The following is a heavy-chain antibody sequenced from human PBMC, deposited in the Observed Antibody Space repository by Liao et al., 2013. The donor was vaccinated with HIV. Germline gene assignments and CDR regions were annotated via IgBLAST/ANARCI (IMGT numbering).Heavy chain of an antibody. CDR3: ARGPSIDARRYFNS. CDR2: ITHKGIT. D-gene: IGHD6-6*01. Sequence: QVRLDQWGEGLVRPSETLSLTCAVYGGSFGEDLSWNWIRQFPGKGLEWIGEITHKGITEYNPSLQSRVRLSVDPSRNQVHMHLTSVTAADTAVYYCARGPSIDARRYFNSWGQGTLVAVSS. V-gene: IGHV4-34*01. J-gene: IGHJ4*02. CDR1: GGSFGEDLS.